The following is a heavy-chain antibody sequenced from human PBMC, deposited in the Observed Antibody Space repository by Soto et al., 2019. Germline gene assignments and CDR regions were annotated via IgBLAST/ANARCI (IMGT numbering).Heavy chain of an antibody. Sequence: QVQLQQWGAGLLKPSETLSLTCAVYGGSFSNYYWSWIRQPPGKGLEWIGEINLSVRTNYNPSLKGRVTMSIGTSKNPFSPKLSSVTDADTAVYYCAKGGGSLWSWGQGTLVTVSS. J-gene: IGHJ5*02. CDR2: INLSVRT. D-gene: IGHD3-10*01. CDR1: GGSFSNYY. CDR3: AKGGGSLWS. V-gene: IGHV4-34*01.